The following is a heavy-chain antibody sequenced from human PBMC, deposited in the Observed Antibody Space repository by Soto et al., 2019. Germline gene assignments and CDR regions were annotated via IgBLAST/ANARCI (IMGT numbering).Heavy chain of an antibody. J-gene: IGHJ4*02. D-gene: IGHD4-17*01. CDR1: GFSLSTSGVG. V-gene: IGHV2-5*02. CDR3: AHLFPRGIIAVTIFDY. Sequence: QITLKESGPTLVKPTQTLTLTCTFSGFSLSTSGVGVGWIRQPPGKALEWLALIYWDDDKRYSPSLKSRLTITKDTSKNQVVLTMTNMDPVDTATYYCAHLFPRGIIAVTIFDYWGQGTLVTVSS. CDR2: IYWDDDK.